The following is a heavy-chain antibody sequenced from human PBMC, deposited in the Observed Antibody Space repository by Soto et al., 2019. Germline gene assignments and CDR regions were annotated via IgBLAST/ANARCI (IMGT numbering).Heavy chain of an antibody. V-gene: IGHV1-69*12. D-gene: IGHD5-12*01. J-gene: IGHJ4*02. Sequence: QVQLVQSGAEVRQPASSVKFSCKTSGGTFSSYAISWVRQAPGQGLEWMGGIVPIVDTSTYAQKIQGRVTITADESTSTVYMELSSLRSDDTAVYYCVRVVAIPGYPDNWGQGTLVTVPS. CDR2: IVPIVDTS. CDR1: GGTFSSYA. CDR3: VRVVAIPGYPDN.